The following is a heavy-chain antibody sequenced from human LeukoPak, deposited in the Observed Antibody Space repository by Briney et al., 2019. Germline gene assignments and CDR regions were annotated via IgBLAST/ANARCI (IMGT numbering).Heavy chain of an antibody. CDR2: IGGNGVST. V-gene: IGHV3-23*01. D-gene: IGHD3-22*01. CDR3: ARGSSGSTYYYMDV. J-gene: IGHJ6*03. Sequence: PGGSLRLSCAASGFTFSSYAMTWVRQAPGKGLEWVSSIGGNGVSTYYADSVKGRITISRDDSKNTLYLQMNSLRAEDTAVYFCARGSSGSTYYYMDVWGKGTTDTVSS. CDR1: GFTFSSYA.